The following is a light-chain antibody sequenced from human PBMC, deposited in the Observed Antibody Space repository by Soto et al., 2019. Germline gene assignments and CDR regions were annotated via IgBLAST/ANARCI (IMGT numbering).Light chain of an antibody. Sequence: ALTQPASVSGSPGQSLTISCTGTSSDVGGYKFVSWYQQHPGKAPKLMIYEVSNRPSGVSNRFSGSKSGNTASLTISGLQAEDEADYYCSSYTTSSTRVFGGGTKLTVL. V-gene: IGLV2-14*01. J-gene: IGLJ3*02. CDR2: EVS. CDR1: SSDVGGYKF. CDR3: SSYTTSSTRV.